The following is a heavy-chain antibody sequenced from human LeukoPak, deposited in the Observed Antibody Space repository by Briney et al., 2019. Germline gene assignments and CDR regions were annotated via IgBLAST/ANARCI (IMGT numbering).Heavy chain of an antibody. Sequence: PSETLSLTCTVSSGSINNYYWSWIRQPPGKGLEWIGYILSSGSTNYNPSVKSRVTISVDTSKNQFSLKLSSVTAADTAVYYRARTNQISETAFDIWGQGTMVIVSS. CDR2: ILSSGST. CDR1: SGSINNYY. V-gene: IGHV4-59*01. J-gene: IGHJ3*02. D-gene: IGHD1-14*01. CDR3: ARTNQISETAFDI.